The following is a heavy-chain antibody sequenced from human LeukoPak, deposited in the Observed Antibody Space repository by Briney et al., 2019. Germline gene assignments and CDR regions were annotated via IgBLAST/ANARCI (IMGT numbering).Heavy chain of an antibody. V-gene: IGHV1-2*02. CDR3: ARDGGSGIDWFDP. Sequence: ASVKVSCKASGYTFTGYYMHWVRQAPGQGLEWMGWINPSSGGTNYAQKFQGRVTMTRDTSISTAYMELSRLRSDDTAVYYCARDGGSGIDWFDPWGQGTLVTVSS. CDR2: INPSSGGT. CDR1: GYTFTGYY. J-gene: IGHJ5*02. D-gene: IGHD3-10*01.